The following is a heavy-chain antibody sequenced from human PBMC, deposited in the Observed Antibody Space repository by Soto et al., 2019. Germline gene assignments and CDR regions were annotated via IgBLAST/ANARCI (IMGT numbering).Heavy chain of an antibody. V-gene: IGHV3-30*18. J-gene: IGHJ5*02. Sequence: GGSLRLSCAASGFTFSSYGMHWVRQAPGKGLEWVAVISYDGSNKYYADSVKGRFTISRDNSKNTLYLQMNSLRAEDTAVYYCAKDGERGSSAGENWFDPWGQGTLVTVSS. CDR2: ISYDGSNK. CDR1: GFTFSSYG. CDR3: AKDGERGSSAGENWFDP. D-gene: IGHD2-21*01.